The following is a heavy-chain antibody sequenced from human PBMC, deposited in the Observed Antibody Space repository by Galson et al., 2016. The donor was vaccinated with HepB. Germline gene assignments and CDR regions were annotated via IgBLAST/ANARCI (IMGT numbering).Heavy chain of an antibody. CDR3: ATGISVAGKYYYYYMDV. Sequence: ETLSLTCIVSGDSISSLEYYWGWIRQPPGRGLEWIGSIYYSGSTSYNPSLESRVTISVDTSKSQFSLRLSSVTAADTAVYYCATGISVAGKYYYYYMDVWGKGTPVTVSS. V-gene: IGHV4-39*01. J-gene: IGHJ6*03. CDR1: GDSISSLEYY. D-gene: IGHD6-19*01. CDR2: IYYSGST.